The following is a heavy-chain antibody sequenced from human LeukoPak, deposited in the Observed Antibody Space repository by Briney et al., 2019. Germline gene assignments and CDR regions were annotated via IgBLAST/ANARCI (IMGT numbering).Heavy chain of an antibody. CDR2: INDSGDST. D-gene: IGHD2-2*01. CDR3: ATAYCSSTSCPT. Sequence: GGSLRLSCAASGFTFSTYAMSWVRQAPGKGLEWVSSINDSGDSTYYADSVKGRFAISRDNSKNTLYLLMNNLRAEDTAIFYCATAYCSSTSCPTWGQGTLVTVSS. V-gene: IGHV3-23*01. J-gene: IGHJ5*02. CDR1: GFTFSTYA.